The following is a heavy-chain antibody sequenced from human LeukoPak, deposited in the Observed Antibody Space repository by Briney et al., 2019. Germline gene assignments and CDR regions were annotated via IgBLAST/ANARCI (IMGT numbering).Heavy chain of an antibody. J-gene: IGHJ5*02. CDR2: INPNSGGT. D-gene: IGHD6-19*01. CDR3: ARVVSDSSGWTNWFDP. CDR1: GYTFTGYY. Sequence: VKVSCKASGYTFTGYYMHWVRQAPGQGLEWMGWINPNSGGTNYAQKFQGRVTMTRDTSISTAYMELSSLRSEDTAVYYCARVVSDSSGWTNWFDPWGQGTLVTVSS. V-gene: IGHV1-2*02.